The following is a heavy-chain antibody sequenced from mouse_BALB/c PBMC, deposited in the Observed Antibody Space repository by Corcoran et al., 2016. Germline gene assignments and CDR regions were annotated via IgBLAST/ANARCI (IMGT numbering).Heavy chain of an antibody. D-gene: IGHD2-1*01. V-gene: IGHV9-1*02. J-gene: IGHJ2*01. Sequence: QIQLVQSGPELKKPGETVKISCKASGYTFTNYGMNWVKQAPGKGLKWMGWINTYTGEPTYADDFKGRFAFSLETSASTAYLQINNLKNEDMATYFCARWGKYYCDYWGQGTTLTVSS. CDR3: ARWGKYYCDY. CDR2: INTYTGEP. CDR1: GYTFTNYG.